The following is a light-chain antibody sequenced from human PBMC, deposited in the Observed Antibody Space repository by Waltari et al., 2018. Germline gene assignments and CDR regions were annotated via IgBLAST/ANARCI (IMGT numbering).Light chain of an antibody. CDR1: SSNIGTGDL. J-gene: IGLJ2*01. V-gene: IGLV1-40*01. Sequence: QSVLTQPPSVSGAPGQRVTISCTGSSSNIGTGDLVYWYQKLPGTTPKLLIYGGTNRPSGVPDRFSGSKSGTSASLAIIGLRAEDEADYYCQSYDISLSGHVVFGGGTKLTVL. CDR3: QSYDISLSGHVV. CDR2: GGT.